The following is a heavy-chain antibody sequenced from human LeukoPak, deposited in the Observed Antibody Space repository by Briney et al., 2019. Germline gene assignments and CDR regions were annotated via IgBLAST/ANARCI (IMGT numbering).Heavy chain of an antibody. CDR2: ISTSSSTI. J-gene: IGHJ3*02. CDR1: GFTFSNYD. D-gene: IGHD2-2*01. CDR3: ARTSRTSDAFDI. Sequence: PGGSLRLSCAASGFTFSNYDMNWVRQAPGKGLEWLSYISTSSSTIYYADSVKGRFTIPRDNAKNSLYLQMNSLRDEDTAVFYCARTSRTSDAFDIWGQGTVVIVSS. V-gene: IGHV3-48*02.